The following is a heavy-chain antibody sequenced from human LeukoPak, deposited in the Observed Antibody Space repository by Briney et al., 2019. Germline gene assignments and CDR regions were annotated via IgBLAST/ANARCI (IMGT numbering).Heavy chain of an antibody. CDR1: GYSISSGYY. CDR3: ARDGVGALRGSGY. J-gene: IGHJ4*02. V-gene: IGHV4-38-2*02. Sequence: SETLSLTCTVSGYSISSGYYWGWIRQPPGKGLEWIGSIYHSGSTYYNPSLKSRVTISVDTSKNQFSLKLSSVTAADTAVYYCARDGVGALRGSGYWGQGTLVTVSS. CDR2: IYHSGST. D-gene: IGHD1-26*01.